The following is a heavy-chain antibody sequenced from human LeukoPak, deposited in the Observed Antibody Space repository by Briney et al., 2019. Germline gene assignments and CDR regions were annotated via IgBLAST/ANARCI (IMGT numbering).Heavy chain of an antibody. V-gene: IGHV4-39*07. D-gene: IGHD3-22*01. CDR3: ARGRGMIVVVFDY. CDR1: GGSISSSSYY. Sequence: SETLSLTCTVSGGSISSSSYYWGWIRQPPGKGLEWIGSIYYSGSTYYNPSLKSRVTISVDTSKNQFSLKLSSVTAADTAVYYCARGRGMIVVVFDYWGQGTLVTVSS. J-gene: IGHJ4*02. CDR2: IYYSGST.